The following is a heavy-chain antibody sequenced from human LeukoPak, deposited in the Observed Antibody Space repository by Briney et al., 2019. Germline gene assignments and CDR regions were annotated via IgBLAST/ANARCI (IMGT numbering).Heavy chain of an antibody. CDR1: GGSISSGGYS. Sequence: PSQTLSLTCAVSGGSISSGGYSWSWIRQPPGKGLEWIGYIYHSGSTYYNPSLKSRVTISVDTSKNQFSLKLSSVTAADTAVYYCARVVEKVLLWFGKGRPYYKAFDYWGQGTLVTVSS. J-gene: IGHJ4*02. CDR3: ARVVEKVLLWFGKGRPYYKAFDY. CDR2: IYHSGST. V-gene: IGHV4-30-2*01. D-gene: IGHD3-10*01.